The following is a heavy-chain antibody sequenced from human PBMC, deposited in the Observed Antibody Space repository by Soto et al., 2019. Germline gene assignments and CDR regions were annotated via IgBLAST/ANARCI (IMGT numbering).Heavy chain of an antibody. CDR1: GGSIKNYY. CDR3: ARDGPNRFICKGCDCYSDFFDY. D-gene: IGHD2-15*01. Sequence: SETLSLTCTVSGGSIKNYYWSWIRQPPGQGLEWIGYIFYSGISNYNPSLKNRVTMSIDTSKNQFSLNLTSVTAADTALYYCARDGPNRFICKGCDCYSDFFDYWSQGTLVTVSS. J-gene: IGHJ4*02. CDR2: IFYSGIS. V-gene: IGHV4-59*01.